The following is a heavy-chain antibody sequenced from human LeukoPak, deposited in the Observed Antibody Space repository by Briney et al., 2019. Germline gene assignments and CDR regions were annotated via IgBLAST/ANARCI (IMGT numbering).Heavy chain of an antibody. D-gene: IGHD3-10*01. CDR3: TSSAAVTMVRDASYYFDY. V-gene: IGHV1-2*02. J-gene: IGHJ4*02. Sequence: GASVKVSCEAFGYTFTGYYIHWVRQAPGQALEWMGWINPDSGGTNYAPKFHGGVTMTRDTSINTAYVELSRLRSDDTAVYYCTSSAAVTMVRDASYYFDYWGQGTLVTVSS. CDR1: GYTFTGYY. CDR2: INPDSGGT.